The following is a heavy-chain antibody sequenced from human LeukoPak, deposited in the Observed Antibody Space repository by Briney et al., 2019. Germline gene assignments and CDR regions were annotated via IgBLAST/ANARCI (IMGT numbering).Heavy chain of an antibody. CDR2: TNPSSGGT. CDR3: ARGGAFCSITTCHEFDH. V-gene: IGHV1-2*02. J-gene: IGHJ4*02. Sequence: ASVKVSCKTSGYTFTGSYLHWVRQVPGQGLEWMGWTNPSSGGTKSAQQFEGRVTMTRDTSNTTGYLELRSLRLDDTATYYCARGGAFCSITTCHEFDHWGQGTLVIVSS. D-gene: IGHD2-2*01. CDR1: GYTFTGSY.